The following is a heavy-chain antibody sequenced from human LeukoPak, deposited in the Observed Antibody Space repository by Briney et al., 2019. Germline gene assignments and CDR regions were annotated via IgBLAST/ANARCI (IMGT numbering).Heavy chain of an antibody. CDR2: IYYSGST. D-gene: IGHD3-22*01. Sequence: KSSETLSLTCTVSGGSISSGGYYWSWIRQHPGKGLEWIGYIYYSGSTYYNPSLKSRVTISVDTSKNQFSLKLSSVTAADTAVYYCARDRFYYDSRDMPGALDYWGQGTLVTVSS. CDR1: GGSISSGGYY. J-gene: IGHJ4*02. CDR3: ARDRFYYDSRDMPGALDY. V-gene: IGHV4-31*03.